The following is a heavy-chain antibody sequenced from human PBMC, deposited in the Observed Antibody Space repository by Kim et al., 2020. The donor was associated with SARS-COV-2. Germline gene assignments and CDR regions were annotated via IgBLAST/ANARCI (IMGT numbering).Heavy chain of an antibody. V-gene: IGHV1-69*13. J-gene: IGHJ3*02. D-gene: IGHD1-26*01. CDR1: GGTFSSYA. CDR3: ARDGTSGSYFASAFDI. Sequence: SVKVSCKASGGTFSSYAISWVRQAPGQGLEWMGGIIPIFGTANYAQKFQGRVTITADESTSTAYMELSSLRSEDTAVYYCARDGTSGSYFASAFDIWGQGTMVTVSS. CDR2: IIPIFGTA.